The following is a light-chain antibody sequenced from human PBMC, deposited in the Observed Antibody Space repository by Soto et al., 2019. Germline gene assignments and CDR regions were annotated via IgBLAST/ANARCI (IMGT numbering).Light chain of an antibody. CDR3: RTWGTGIVI. CDR1: SGNSHYA. CDR2: LNRDGSH. Sequence: QLVMTQSPSASASLGASVKLTCTLSSGNSHYAIAWHQQQPEKGPRYLMKLNRDGSHSKRDGIPNRFAGSSSVGERYLTISSLYSEDEADHYCRTWGTGIVIFVGGTKLPVL. J-gene: IGLJ2*01. V-gene: IGLV4-69*01.